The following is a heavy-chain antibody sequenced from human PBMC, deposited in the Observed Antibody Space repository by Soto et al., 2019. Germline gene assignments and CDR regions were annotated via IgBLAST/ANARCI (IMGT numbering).Heavy chain of an antibody. J-gene: IGHJ4*02. CDR3: ATRPIYGDKGLDY. CDR1: GGSISSSSYY. CDR2: IYYIGST. V-gene: IGHV4-39*01. Sequence: QLQLQESGPGLVKRSETLALTCTVSGGSISSSSYYWGWIRQPPGKGLEWIGSIYYIGSTYYNQSLKSRVTVSADTSKNEFSLQLSSVTAADTAGYYCATRPIYGDKGLDYWGQGALVTVSS. D-gene: IGHD4-17*01.